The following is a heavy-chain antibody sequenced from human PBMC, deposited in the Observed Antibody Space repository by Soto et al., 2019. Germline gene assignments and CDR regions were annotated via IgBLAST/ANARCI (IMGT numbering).Heavy chain of an antibody. D-gene: IGHD3-22*01. Sequence: QVQLVQSGAEVKKPGSSVKVSCKASGGTFSSYAISWVRQAPGQGLEWMGGIIPIFGTANYAQKFQGRVTITADESTSTAYMELSSLRSEDTAVYYCATLPLPYYYDSSPSGMDVWGQGTTVTVSS. J-gene: IGHJ6*02. CDR1: GGTFSSYA. CDR2: IIPIFGTA. V-gene: IGHV1-69*01. CDR3: ATLPLPYYYDSSPSGMDV.